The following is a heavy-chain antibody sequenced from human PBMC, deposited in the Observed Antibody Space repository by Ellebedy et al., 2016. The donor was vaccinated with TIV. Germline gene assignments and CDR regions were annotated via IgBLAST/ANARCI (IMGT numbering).Heavy chain of an antibody. Sequence: SETLSLTCTVSGGSVSSGSFYWSWIRQSPGKGLEWIAYIYSNGDINYNPSLKSRVTISLDTSKNQVSLKLSSVTAADTAMYYCARYDLWGIYPWGQGTLVTVSS. V-gene: IGHV4-61*01. CDR3: ARYDLWGIYP. CDR2: IYSNGDI. J-gene: IGHJ5*02. D-gene: IGHD3-3*01. CDR1: GGSVSSGSFY.